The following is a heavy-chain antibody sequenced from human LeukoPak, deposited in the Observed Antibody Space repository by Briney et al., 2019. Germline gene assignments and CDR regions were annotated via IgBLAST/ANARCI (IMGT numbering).Heavy chain of an antibody. CDR2: ISYDGSNK. CDR3: ARDWDYSEPLGYMDV. J-gene: IGHJ6*03. CDR1: GFTFSSYA. V-gene: IGHV3-30-3*01. D-gene: IGHD4-11*01. Sequence: GRSLRLSCAASGFTFSSYAMHWVRQAPGKGLEWVAVISYDGSNKYYADSVKGRFTISRDNSKNTLYLQMNSLRAEDTAVYYCARDWDYSEPLGYMDVWGKGTTVTVSS.